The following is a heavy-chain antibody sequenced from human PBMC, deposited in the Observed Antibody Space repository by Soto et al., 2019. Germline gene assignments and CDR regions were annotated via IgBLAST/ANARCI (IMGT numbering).Heavy chain of an antibody. Sequence: PGGSLRLSCAAPPFTFSRYSMSWVRQPPGKGLEWVSAISGSGGSTSYADTVKGRFTISRHNSKNPLYLQMNSLTAENPTAYYCAKAFYSRSRYDTYYYYYGIEVGGQGTTVTVSS. D-gene: IGHD1-26*01. CDR3: AKAFYSRSRYDTYYYYYGIEV. CDR2: ISGSGGST. J-gene: IGHJ6*02. CDR1: PFTFSRYS. V-gene: IGHV3-23*01.